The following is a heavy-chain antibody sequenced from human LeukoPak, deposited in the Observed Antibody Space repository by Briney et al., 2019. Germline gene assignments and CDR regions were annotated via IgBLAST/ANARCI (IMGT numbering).Heavy chain of an antibody. CDR2: INNTGIT. D-gene: IGHD2-15*01. CDR3: AGGGYCGVSSCFAPLLDW. Sequence: ASETLSLSCTVSRGITRYYWLWIRQSPGTGLEWVGYINNTGITNYNPSLKSRATMSVDTSKSQFSLKLSSVTAADTAIYYCAGGGYCGVSSCFAPLLDWWGQGSPVTVSS. V-gene: IGHV4-59*01. J-gene: IGHJ4*02. CDR1: RGITRYY.